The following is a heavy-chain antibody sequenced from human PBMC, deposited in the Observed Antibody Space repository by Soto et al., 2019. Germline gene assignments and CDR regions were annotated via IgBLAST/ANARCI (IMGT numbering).Heavy chain of an antibody. CDR1: GDSVSSNSAA. CDR2: TYYRSKWYK. D-gene: IGHD1-26*01. J-gene: IGHJ5*02. Sequence: SQTLSLPFAISGDSVSSNSAACNLIRHSPSRGLEWLGRTYYRSKWYKEYAASVKSRITINPDTSKNQFSLQLNSVSPEGTAVYYCARTVGWLDPWGQGSLVTVSS. CDR3: ARTVGWLDP. V-gene: IGHV6-1*01.